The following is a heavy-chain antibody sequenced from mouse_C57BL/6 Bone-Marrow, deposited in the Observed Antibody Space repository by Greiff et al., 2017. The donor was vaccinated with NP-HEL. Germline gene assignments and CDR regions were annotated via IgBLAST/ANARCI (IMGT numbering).Heavy chain of an antibody. Sequence: QVHVKQSGAELARPGASVKLSCKASGYTFTSYGISWVKQRTGQGLEWIGEIYPRSGNTYYNEKFKGKATLTADKSSSTAYMELRSLTSEDSAVYFCARWTTVVAHYFDYWGQGTTLTVSS. CDR3: ARWTTVVAHYFDY. CDR2: IYPRSGNT. CDR1: GYTFTSYG. D-gene: IGHD1-1*01. V-gene: IGHV1-81*01. J-gene: IGHJ2*01.